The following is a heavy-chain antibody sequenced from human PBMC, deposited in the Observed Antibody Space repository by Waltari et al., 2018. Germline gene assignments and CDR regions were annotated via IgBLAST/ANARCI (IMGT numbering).Heavy chain of an antibody. V-gene: IGHV3-48*03. D-gene: IGHD6-13*01. CDR1: GFTFSGYD. CDR3: ARAGSSWYFDY. J-gene: IGHJ4*02. Sequence: EVQVVESGGGLVQPGGSLRLSCAASGFTFSGYDMNWVRQAPGKGLDWVSYISSSGSTIYYADSVKGRFTISRDNSKNSLYLQMNSLRAEDTAVYYCARAGSSWYFDYWGQGTLVTVSS. CDR2: ISSSGSTI.